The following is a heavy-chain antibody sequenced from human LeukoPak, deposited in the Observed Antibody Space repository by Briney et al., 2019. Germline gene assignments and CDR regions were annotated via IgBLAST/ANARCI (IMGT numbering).Heavy chain of an antibody. CDR2: ISGSGGST. CDR3: AKTVAVTAPIPPDY. CDR1: GFTFSSYA. Sequence: PGGSLRLSCAASGFTFSSYAMSWVRQAPGKGLEWVSGISGSGGSTNYADSVKGRFTISRDNSKNTLYLQMNSLRAEDTAVYYCAKTVAVTAPIPPDYWGQGTLVTVSS. V-gene: IGHV3-23*01. D-gene: IGHD2-21*02. J-gene: IGHJ4*02.